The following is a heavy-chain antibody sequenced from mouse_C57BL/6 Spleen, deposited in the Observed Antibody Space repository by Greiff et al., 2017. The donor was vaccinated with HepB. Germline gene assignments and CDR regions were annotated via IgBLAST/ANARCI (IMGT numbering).Heavy chain of an antibody. V-gene: IGHV3-6*01. CDR1: GYSITSGYY. CDR3: ARYRDWYFDV. D-gene: IGHD2-14*01. J-gene: IGHJ1*03. CDR2: ISYDGSN. Sequence: EVKLQESGPGLVKPSQSLSLTCSVTGYSITSGYYWNWIRQFPGNKLEWMGYISYDGSNNYNPSLKNRISITRDTSKNQFFLKLNSVTTEDTATYYCARYRDWYFDVWGTGTTVTVSS.